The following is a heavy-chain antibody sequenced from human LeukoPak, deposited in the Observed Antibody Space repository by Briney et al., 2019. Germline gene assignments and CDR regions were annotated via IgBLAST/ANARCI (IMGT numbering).Heavy chain of an antibody. CDR2: IYYSGNT. Sequence: SETLSLTCAVYGGSFSGYYWGWIRQPPGKGLEWIANIYYSGNTYYNPSLKSRLTISLDTSKNQFSLRLSSVTAADTAVYYCARRSVIRSGWPFDYWGQGTLVTVSS. J-gene: IGHJ4*02. V-gene: IGHV4-34*01. D-gene: IGHD3-3*01. CDR3: ARRSVIRSGWPFDY. CDR1: GGSFSGYY.